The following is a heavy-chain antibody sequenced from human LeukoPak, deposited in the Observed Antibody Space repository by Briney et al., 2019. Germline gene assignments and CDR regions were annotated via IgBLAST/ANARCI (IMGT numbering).Heavy chain of an antibody. V-gene: IGHV3-30-3*01. CDR1: GFTFSSYA. D-gene: IGHD3-3*01. CDR2: ISYDGSNK. CDR3: ARGITIPALRFDP. Sequence: GGSLRLCCAASGFTFSSYAMHWVRQAPGKGLEWVAVISYDGSNKYYADSVKGRFTISRDNSKNTLYLQMNSLRAEDTAVYYCARGITIPALRFDPWGQGTLVTVSS. J-gene: IGHJ5*02.